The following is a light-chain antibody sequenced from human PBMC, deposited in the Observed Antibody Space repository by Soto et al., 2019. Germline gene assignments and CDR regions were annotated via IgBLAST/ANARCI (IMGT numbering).Light chain of an antibody. Sequence: EIVLTQSPGTLSLPPGERVTLSCRASQSVSSSSLVWYQQRPGQTPRLLIYGASRRATGIPDRLCGSGSGTDFTLTISRLEPEDFAVYYCQHRTTFGQGTKVEI. V-gene: IGKV3-20*01. CDR3: QHRTT. CDR1: QSVSSSS. CDR2: GAS. J-gene: IGKJ1*01.